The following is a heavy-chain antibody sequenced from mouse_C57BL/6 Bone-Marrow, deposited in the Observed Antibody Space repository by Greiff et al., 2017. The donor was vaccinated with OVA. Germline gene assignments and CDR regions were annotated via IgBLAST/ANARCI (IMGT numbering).Heavy chain of an antibody. CDR2: SRNKANDYTT. CDR3: ARDNWDWYFDV. D-gene: IGHD4-1*01. Sequence: EVKLVESGGGLAQSGRSLRLSCATSGFTFSDFYMEWVRQAPGKGLEWIAASRNKANDYTTEYSASVKGRFIVSRDTSQSILYLQMNALRAEDTAIYYFARDNWDWYFDVWGTGTTVTVSS. V-gene: IGHV7-1*01. CDR1: GFTFSDFY. J-gene: IGHJ1*03.